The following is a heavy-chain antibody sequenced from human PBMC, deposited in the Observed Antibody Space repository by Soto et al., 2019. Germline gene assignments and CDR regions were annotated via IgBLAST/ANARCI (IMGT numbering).Heavy chain of an antibody. Sequence: QVQLVQSGAEVQKPGASVKVSCRASGYTFTSYYMHCVRQAPCQGLEWMGIINPSSGSTSYGQKFQGRVTMTRDTSTSAVYMELSRLRSEDPAVYYCDRVVEPYDYGASYAFVFWGQDTMVTVSS. J-gene: IGHJ3*01. CDR3: DRVVEPYDYGASYAFVF. CDR1: GYTFTSYY. D-gene: IGHD4-17*01. V-gene: IGHV1-46*03. CDR2: INPSSGST.